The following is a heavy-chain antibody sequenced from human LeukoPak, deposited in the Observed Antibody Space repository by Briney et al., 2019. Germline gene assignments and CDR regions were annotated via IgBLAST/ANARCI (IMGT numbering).Heavy chain of an antibody. CDR1: GGSISSYY. Sequence: SETLSLTCTVSGGSISSYYWSWIRQPAGKGLEWIGRIYTSGSTNYNPSLKSRVTMSVDTSKNQFSLKLSSVTAADTAVYYCAREIVVVPAAIRVDGSGSYDVDYWGQGTLVTVSS. D-gene: IGHD2-2*01. CDR3: AREIVVVPAAIRVDGSGSYDVDY. J-gene: IGHJ4*02. V-gene: IGHV4-4*07. CDR2: IYTSGST.